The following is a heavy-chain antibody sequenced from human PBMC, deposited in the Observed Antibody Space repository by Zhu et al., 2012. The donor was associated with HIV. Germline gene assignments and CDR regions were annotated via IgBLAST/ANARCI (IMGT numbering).Heavy chain of an antibody. CDR1: GGSITSRNYY. V-gene: IGHV4-39*07. Sequence: QVQMQESGPGLVKPSETLSLTCIVSGGSITSRNYYWGWIRQPPGKGLEWIGSIYYSGSTYYNPSLKSRVTISLDTSKNQFSLKLNSLTAADTAVYYCVGATTGFDPWGQGTLVTVSS. CDR2: IYYSGST. D-gene: IGHD1-7*01. CDR3: VGATTGFDP. J-gene: IGHJ5*02.